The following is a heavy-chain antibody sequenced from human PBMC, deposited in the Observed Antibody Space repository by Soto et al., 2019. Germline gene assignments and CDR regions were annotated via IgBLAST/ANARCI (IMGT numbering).Heavy chain of an antibody. CDR2: ISYDGSSK. CDR1: GFTFRSCA. D-gene: IGHD3-3*01. CDR3: ARALGDEWLQNYFDS. J-gene: IGHJ4*02. V-gene: IGHV3-30-3*01. Sequence: QVQLVESGGGVVQPGRSLRLSCAASGFTFRSCAMHWVRQAPGKGLEWVAIISYDGSSKYYADSLKGRFTISRDNSKNKLYLQMNSLRAEDTAVYYCARALGDEWLQNYFDSWGQGTLVTVTS.